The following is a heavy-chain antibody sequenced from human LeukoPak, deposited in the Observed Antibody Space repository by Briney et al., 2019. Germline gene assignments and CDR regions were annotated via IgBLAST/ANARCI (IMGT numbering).Heavy chain of an antibody. D-gene: IGHD3-22*01. CDR2: ISDSGST. Sequence: SETLSLTCTVSGXSISSYYGTWIRQPPGKGLEWIGYISDSGSTNYNPSLKSRVTISVDTSKKQFSLKLTSVTAADTAVYYCARPSNYYDSSGSFDYWGRGTLVTVSS. J-gene: IGHJ4*02. CDR1: GXSISSYY. CDR3: ARPSNYYDSSGSFDY. V-gene: IGHV4-59*08.